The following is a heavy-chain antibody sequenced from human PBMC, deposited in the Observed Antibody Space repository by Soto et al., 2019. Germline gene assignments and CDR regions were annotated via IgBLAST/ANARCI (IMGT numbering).Heavy chain of an antibody. J-gene: IGHJ6*04. Sequence: SETLSLTCTVSGGSISSYYWSWIRQPPGKGLEWIGYIYYSGSTNYNPSLKSRVTISVDTSKNQFSLKLSSVTAADTAVYYCATESGIAAAPDVWGKGTTVTVSS. V-gene: IGHV4-59*01. CDR1: GGSISSYY. CDR2: IYYSGST. CDR3: ATESGIAAAPDV. D-gene: IGHD6-13*01.